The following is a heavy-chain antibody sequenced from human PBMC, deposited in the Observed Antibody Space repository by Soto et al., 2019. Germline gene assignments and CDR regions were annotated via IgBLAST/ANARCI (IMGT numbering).Heavy chain of an antibody. CDR1: GFTFSSYS. CDR3: AREYCSSTSCLSWFDP. CDR2: ISSSSSTI. J-gene: IGHJ5*02. V-gene: IGHV3-48*01. Sequence: GGSLRLSCAASGFTFSSYSMNLVRQAPGKGLEWVSYISSSSSTIYYADSVKGRFTISRDNAKNSLYLQMNSLRAEDTAVYYCAREYCSSTSCLSWFDPWGKGPLVTGSS. D-gene: IGHD2-2*01.